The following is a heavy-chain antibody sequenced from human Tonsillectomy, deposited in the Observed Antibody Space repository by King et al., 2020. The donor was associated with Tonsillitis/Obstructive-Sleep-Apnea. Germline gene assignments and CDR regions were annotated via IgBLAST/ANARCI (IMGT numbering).Heavy chain of an antibody. CDR1: GLTFDDYA. V-gene: IGHV3-43*02. CDR3: AKDLGKYSFFYMDV. J-gene: IGHJ6*03. CDR2: ISGDGGGT. D-gene: IGHD2-15*01. Sequence: VQLVESGGGVVQPGGSLRLSCAASGLTFDDYAFHWVRQAPGKGLEWVSLISGDGGGTYYADSVKGRFTISRDNSKNSLYLRMNSLRTDDTALYYCAKDLGKYSFFYMDVWGKGTTVTVS.